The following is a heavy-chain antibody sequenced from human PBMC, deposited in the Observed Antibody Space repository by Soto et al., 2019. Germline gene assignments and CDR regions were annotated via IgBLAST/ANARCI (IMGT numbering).Heavy chain of an antibody. CDR2: IKQDGSEK. CDR1: GFHFSAYW. D-gene: IGHD3-16*01. V-gene: IGHV3-7*01. J-gene: IGHJ5*02. CDR3: ARGPRYITSLLYWFDP. Sequence: EVQLVESGGGLVQPGESLRLSCAASGFHFSAYWMRWVRQAPGKGLELLANIKQDGSEKQSVDFVKGRFTISRNKAKNALYLQMNRLRAEDTAVYYCARGPRYITSLLYWFDPWGQGTLVTVSS.